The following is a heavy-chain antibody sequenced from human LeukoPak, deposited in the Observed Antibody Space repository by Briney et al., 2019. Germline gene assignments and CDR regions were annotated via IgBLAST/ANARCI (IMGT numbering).Heavy chain of an antibody. J-gene: IGHJ5*02. CDR3: ARGVGLVYAMPHWFDP. V-gene: IGHV4-61*02. D-gene: IGHD2-8*01. CDR2: IYTSGST. CDR1: GGSISSGSYY. Sequence: SQTLSLTCTVSGGSISSGSYYWSWIRQPAGKGLEWIGRIYTSGSTNYNPSLKSRVTISVNTSKNQFSLKLSSVTAADTAVYYCARGVGLVYAMPHWFDPWGQGTLVTVSS.